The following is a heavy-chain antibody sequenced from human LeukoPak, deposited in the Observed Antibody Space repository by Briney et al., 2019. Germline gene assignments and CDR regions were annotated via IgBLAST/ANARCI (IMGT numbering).Heavy chain of an antibody. V-gene: IGHV1-8*01. J-gene: IGHJ4*02. CDR2: MNPNSGNT. Sequence: ASVKVSCRASGYTFTSYDINGVRQDTGQGLEWMGGMNPNSGNTGYAQKFQGRVTMTRNTSISTAYMELSSLRSEDTAVYYCARLREMATPDYWGQGTLVPVSS. D-gene: IGHD5-24*01. CDR3: ARLREMATPDY. CDR1: GYTFTSYD.